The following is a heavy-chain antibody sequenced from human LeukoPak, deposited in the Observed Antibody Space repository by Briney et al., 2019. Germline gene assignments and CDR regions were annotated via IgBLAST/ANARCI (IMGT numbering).Heavy chain of an antibody. CDR2: IYYSGST. CDR3: AAMDTAMDYFDY. CDR1: GGSISSGGYY. D-gene: IGHD5-18*01. J-gene: IGHJ4*02. Sequence: PSQTLSLTCTVSGGSISSGGYYWSWIRQHPGKGLEWTGYIYYSGSTYYNPSLKSRVTISVDTSKNQFSLKLSSVTAADTAVYYCAAMDTAMDYFDYWGQGTLVTVSS. V-gene: IGHV4-31*03.